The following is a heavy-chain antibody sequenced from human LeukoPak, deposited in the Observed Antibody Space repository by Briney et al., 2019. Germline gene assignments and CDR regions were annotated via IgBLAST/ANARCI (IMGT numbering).Heavy chain of an antibody. CDR3: AKDRFVEYDSRCYYYAEYFQH. V-gene: IGHV3-23*01. Sequence: GGSLRLSCAASGFTFSSYAMSWVRQAPGKGLEWVSAISGSGGSTYYADSVKGRFTISRDNSKNTLYLQMNSLRAEDTAVYYCAKDRFVEYDSRCYYYAEYFQHWGQGTLVTVSS. D-gene: IGHD3-22*01. J-gene: IGHJ1*01. CDR2: ISGSGGST. CDR1: GFTFSSYA.